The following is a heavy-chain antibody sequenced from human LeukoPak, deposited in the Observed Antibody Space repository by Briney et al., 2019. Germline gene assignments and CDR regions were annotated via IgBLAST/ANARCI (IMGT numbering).Heavy chain of an antibody. CDR3: TSWGGSSGWYDF. J-gene: IGHJ5*01. Sequence: GEPLKISCKRSGYSFTSYWIGWARQMPGKGLEGMGIIYPGDSDTRHSPSFQGKVTIPADKSNNTAYLQWSSLKASDTAMYYCTSWGGSSGWYDFWGQGTLVTVSS. D-gene: IGHD6-19*01. CDR1: GYSFTSYW. V-gene: IGHV5-51*01. CDR2: IYPGDSDT.